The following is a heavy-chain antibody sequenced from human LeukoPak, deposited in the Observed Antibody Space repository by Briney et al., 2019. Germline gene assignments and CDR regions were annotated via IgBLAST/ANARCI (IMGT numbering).Heavy chain of an antibody. CDR2: IKQDGSVK. CDR1: GLTFSSYW. D-gene: IGHD2-2*01. J-gene: IGHJ4*02. Sequence: PGGSLRLSCAISGLTFSSYWMTWVRQAPGKGLELVANIKQDGSVKYYVDSVKGRFTISRDNAKNSLYLQMSSLRVEDTAVYYCARVGCTTTSCLANWGQGTLVTVSS. CDR3: ARVGCTTTSCLAN. V-gene: IGHV3-7*01.